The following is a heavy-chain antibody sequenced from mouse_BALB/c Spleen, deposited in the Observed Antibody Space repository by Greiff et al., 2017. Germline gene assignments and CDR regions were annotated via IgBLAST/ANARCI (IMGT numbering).Heavy chain of an antibody. CDR3: AREWTYPGYFDV. D-gene: IGHD5-1*01. J-gene: IGHJ1*01. CDR1: GYSITSGYY. V-gene: IGHV3-6*02. CDR2: ISYDGSN. Sequence: EVKLQESGPGLVKPSQSLSLTCSVTGYSITSGYYWNWIRQFPGNKLEWMGYISYDGSNNYNPSLKNRISITRDTSKNQFFLKLNSVTTEDTATYYCAREWTYPGYFDVWGAGTTVTVSS.